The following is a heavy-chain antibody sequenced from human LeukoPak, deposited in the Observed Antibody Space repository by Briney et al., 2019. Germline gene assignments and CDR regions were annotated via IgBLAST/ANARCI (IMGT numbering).Heavy chain of an antibody. CDR1: GFMFDTYI. CDR3: ARGRSSSTRESLGY. Sequence: PGGSLRLSCAASGFMFDTYIMTWVRQAPGKGLEWISYINSINAVYYTDSVQGRFNISRDNAKNSLYLQMNSLRVEDTAMYYCARGRSSSTRESLGYWGQGTLVTVSS. J-gene: IGHJ4*02. CDR2: INSINAV. V-gene: IGHV3-48*01. D-gene: IGHD2-2*01.